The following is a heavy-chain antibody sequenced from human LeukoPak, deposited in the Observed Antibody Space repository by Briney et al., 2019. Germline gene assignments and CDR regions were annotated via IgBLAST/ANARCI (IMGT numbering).Heavy chain of an antibody. CDR1: GFTFSSYG. J-gene: IGHJ6*03. CDR3: AKDSRSGLPRGYYMDV. D-gene: IGHD3-3*01. CDR2: IRFDGRDK. V-gene: IGHV3-30*02. Sequence: PGESLRLSCAASGFTFSSYGMNWVRQAPGKGLEWVAFIRFDGRDKYYADSVKGRFTISRDNSKNTLYLQMNSLRAEDTAVYYCAKDSRSGLPRGYYMDVWGKGTTVTVSS.